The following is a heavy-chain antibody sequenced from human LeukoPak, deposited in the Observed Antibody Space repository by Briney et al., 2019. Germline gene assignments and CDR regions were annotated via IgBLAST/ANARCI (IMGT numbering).Heavy chain of an antibody. Sequence: GGSLRLSCAASGFTFSSYGMSWVRQAPGKGLEWVPAISGSGGSTYYADSVKGRFTISRDNSKNTLYLQMNSLRAEDTAVYYCANTQQTSVPIDDAFDIWGQGTMVTVSS. J-gene: IGHJ3*02. D-gene: IGHD1/OR15-1a*01. CDR1: GFTFSSYG. CDR2: ISGSGGST. V-gene: IGHV3-23*01. CDR3: ANTQQTSVPIDDAFDI.